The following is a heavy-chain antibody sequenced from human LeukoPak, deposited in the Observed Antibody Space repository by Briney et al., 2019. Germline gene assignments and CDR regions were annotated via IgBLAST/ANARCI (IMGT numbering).Heavy chain of an antibody. D-gene: IGHD6-13*01. CDR2: IYYNGNT. Sequence: SETLSLTCTVSGDSITSGTYYWGWIRQLPGKGLEWIGSIYYNGNTYYNPSLKSRVTISVDTSKNQFPLKLSSVTAADTAVYYCARHAGGIAAAGTRPFDYWGQGTLVTVSS. V-gene: IGHV4-39*01. CDR3: ARHAGGIAAAGTRPFDY. J-gene: IGHJ4*02. CDR1: GDSITSGTYY.